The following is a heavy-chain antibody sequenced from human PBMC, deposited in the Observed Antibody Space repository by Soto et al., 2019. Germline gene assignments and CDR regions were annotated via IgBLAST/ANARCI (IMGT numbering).Heavy chain of an antibody. V-gene: IGHV4-31*03. D-gene: IGHD6-6*01. J-gene: IGHJ6*02. CDR2: VYYSGST. CDR1: GGSISSGGYY. CDR3: ATYSTSSSEYYNGMDV. Sequence: QVQLQESGPGLVKPSQTLSLTCTVSGGSISSGGYYWSWILQHPGKCLVWIGYVYYSGSTYYNPSLKGRATLSADTSKNQFARKLSSVTAADTAGYHCATYSTSSSEYYNGMDVWGQGTTVTDSS.